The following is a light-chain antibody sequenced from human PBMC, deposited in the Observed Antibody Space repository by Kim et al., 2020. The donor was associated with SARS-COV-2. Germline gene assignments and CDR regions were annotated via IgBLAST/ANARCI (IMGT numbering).Light chain of an antibody. CDR1: QSVRNNY. V-gene: IGKV3-20*01. Sequence: PGERPTVHCEARQSVRNNYLAWYQQNPGHAPRLLYYSASSRGTRSPVRFSGSGYGTDFTLTIIRRGPEDFAVYYCQQYGSSPRTFAQGAKVEIK. CDR3: QQYGSSPRT. J-gene: IGKJ1*01. CDR2: SAS.